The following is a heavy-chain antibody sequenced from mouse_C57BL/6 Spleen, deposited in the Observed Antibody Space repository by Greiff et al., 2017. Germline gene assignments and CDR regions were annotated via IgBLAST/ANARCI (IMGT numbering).Heavy chain of an antibody. CDR2: INYDGSST. CDR3: ARDDGYHTSFAY. Sequence: EVKVEESEGGLVQPGSSMKLSCTASGFTFSDYYMAWVRQVPEKGLEWVANINYDGSSTYYLDSLKSRFIISRDNAKNILYLQRSSLKSEDTATYYCARDDGYHTSFAYWGQGTLVTVSA. D-gene: IGHD2-3*01. CDR1: GFTFSDYY. V-gene: IGHV5-16*01. J-gene: IGHJ3*01.